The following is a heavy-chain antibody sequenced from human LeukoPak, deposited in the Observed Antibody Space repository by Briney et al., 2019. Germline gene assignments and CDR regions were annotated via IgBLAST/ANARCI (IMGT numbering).Heavy chain of an antibody. CDR2: INAGNGNT. D-gene: IGHD3-22*01. CDR1: GYTFTSYA. CDR3: ARGSPYYYDSSGYSDAFDI. V-gene: IGHV1-3*01. Sequence: ASVKVSCKASGYTFTSYAMHWVRQAPGQRLEWMGWINAGNGNTKYSQKFQGRVTITRDTSASTAYMELSSLRSEDTAVYYCARGSPYYYDSSGYSDAFDIWGQGTMVTVSS. J-gene: IGHJ3*02.